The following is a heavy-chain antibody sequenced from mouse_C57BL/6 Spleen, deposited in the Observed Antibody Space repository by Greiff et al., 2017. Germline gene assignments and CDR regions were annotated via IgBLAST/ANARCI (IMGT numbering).Heavy chain of an antibody. CDR1: GYAFSSSW. J-gene: IGHJ1*03. CDR3: ARTLYFDV. Sequence: VQLQQSGPELVKPGASVKISCKASGYAFSSSWMNWVKQRPGQGLEWIGRIYPGDGDTNYNGKFKGKATLTADKSSSTAYMQLSSLTSEDSAVYFCARTLYFDVWGTGTTVTVSS. V-gene: IGHV1-82*01. CDR2: IYPGDGDT.